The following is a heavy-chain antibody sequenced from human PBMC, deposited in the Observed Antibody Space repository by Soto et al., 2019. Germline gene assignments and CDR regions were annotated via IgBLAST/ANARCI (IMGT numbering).Heavy chain of an antibody. CDR2: IYYSGST. V-gene: IGHV4-39*01. J-gene: IGHJ4*02. CDR3: ASLPARYYHGSGTP. Sequence: PSETLSLTCTVSGGSISSNSYYWGWIRQPPGKGLEWIGSIYYSGSTYYNPSLKSRVTMSVDTSKNQFSLKLSSVTAADTAVYYCASLPARYYHGSGTPWGQGTLDTVSS. D-gene: IGHD3-10*01. CDR1: GGSISSNSYY.